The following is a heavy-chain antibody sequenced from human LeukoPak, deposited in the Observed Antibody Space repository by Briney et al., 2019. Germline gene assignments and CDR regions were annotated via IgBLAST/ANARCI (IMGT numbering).Heavy chain of an antibody. Sequence: GASVKVSCKASGYTFTSYGISWVRQAPGQGLEWMGWISAYNGNTNYAQKLQGRVTMTTDTSTSTAYMELRSLRSDDTAVYYCARGKGSSSWYQRVPPLPPFDYWGQGTLVTVSS. CDR2: ISAYNGNT. CDR3: ARGKGSSSWYQRVPPLPPFDY. V-gene: IGHV1-18*01. D-gene: IGHD6-13*01. J-gene: IGHJ4*02. CDR1: GYTFTSYG.